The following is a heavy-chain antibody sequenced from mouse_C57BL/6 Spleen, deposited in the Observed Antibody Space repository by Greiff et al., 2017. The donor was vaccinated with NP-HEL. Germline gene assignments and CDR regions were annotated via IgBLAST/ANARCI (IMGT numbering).Heavy chain of an antibody. CDR2: IDPSDSYT. J-gene: IGHJ4*01. Sequence: QVQLKQPGAELVRPGTSVKLSCKASGYTFTSYWMHWVKQRPGQGLEWIGVIDPSDSYTNYNQKFKGKATLTVDTSSSTAYMQLSSLTSEDSAVYYCARDAFSMDYWGQGTSVTVSS. V-gene: IGHV1-59*01. CDR3: ARDAFSMDY. CDR1: GYTFTSYW.